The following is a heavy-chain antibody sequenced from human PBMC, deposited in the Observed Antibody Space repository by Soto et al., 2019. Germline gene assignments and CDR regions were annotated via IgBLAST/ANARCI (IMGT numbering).Heavy chain of an antibody. CDR3: ARESEDLTSNLDY. CDR2: ISSTTNYI. V-gene: IGHV3-21*06. CDR1: GFTFTRYS. Sequence: GRSLRLSCAASGFTFTRYSMNWVRQATGKGLEWVSSISSTTNYIYYGDSMKGRFTISRDNAKNSLYLEMNSRRAEDTAVYYCARESEDLTSNLDYWGQGTLVTVCS. J-gene: IGHJ4*02.